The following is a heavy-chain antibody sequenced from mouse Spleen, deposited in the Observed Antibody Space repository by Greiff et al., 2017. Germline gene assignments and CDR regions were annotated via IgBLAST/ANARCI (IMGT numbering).Heavy chain of an antibody. CDR1: GYTFTSYT. CDR3: ARSQLGRFAY. Sequence: QVQLKQSGAELARPGASVKMSCKASGYTFTSYTMHWVKQRPGQGLEWIGYINPSSGYTKYNQKFKDKATLTADKSSSTAYMQLSSLTSEDSAVYYCARSQLGRFAYWGQGTLVTVSA. CDR2: INPSSGYT. D-gene: IGHD4-1*02. J-gene: IGHJ3*01. V-gene: IGHV1-4*01.